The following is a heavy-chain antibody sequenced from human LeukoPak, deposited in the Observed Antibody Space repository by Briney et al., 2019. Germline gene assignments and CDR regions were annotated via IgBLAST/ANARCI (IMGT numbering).Heavy chain of an antibody. D-gene: IGHD1-26*01. CDR1: GFTFSSSA. J-gene: IGHJ4*02. CDR3: AKIGARGTLGATREFDY. CDR2: ISNNGGYT. Sequence: GGSLRLSCAASGFTFSSSAMSWVRQAPGKGLEWVSAISNNGGYTYYADSVKGRFTISRDNSKNTLYLQMNSLRAEDTAVYYCAKIGARGTLGATREFDYWGQGTLVTVSS. V-gene: IGHV3-23*01.